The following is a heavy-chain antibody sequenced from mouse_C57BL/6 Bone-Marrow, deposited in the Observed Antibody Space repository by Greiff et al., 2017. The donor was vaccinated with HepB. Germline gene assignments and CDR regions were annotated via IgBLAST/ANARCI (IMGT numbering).Heavy chain of an antibody. D-gene: IGHD1-1*01. J-gene: IGHJ2*01. CDR3: ARSEGVRYFDY. V-gene: IGHV5-12*01. CDR1: GFTFSDYY. Sequence: EVMLVESGGGLVQPGGSLKLSCAASGFTFSDYYMYWVRQTPEKRLEWVAYISNGGGSTYYPDTVKGRFTISRDNAKNTLYLQMSRLKSEDTAMYYCARSEGVRYFDYWGQGTTLTVSS. CDR2: ISNGGGST.